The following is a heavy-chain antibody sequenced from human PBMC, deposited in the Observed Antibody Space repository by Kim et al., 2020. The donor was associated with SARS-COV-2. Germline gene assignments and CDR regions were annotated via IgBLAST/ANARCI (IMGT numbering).Heavy chain of an antibody. CDR3: ARAAKPHYYDSSGPGAFDI. Sequence: GGSLRLSCAASGFTFSSYSMNWVRQAPGKGLEWVSYISSSSTIYYADSVKGRFTISRDNAKNSLYLQMNSLRAEDTAVYYCARAAKPHYYDSSGPGAFDIWGQGTMVTVSS. CDR1: GFTFSSYS. CDR2: ISSSSTI. D-gene: IGHD3-22*01. J-gene: IGHJ3*02. V-gene: IGHV3-48*04.